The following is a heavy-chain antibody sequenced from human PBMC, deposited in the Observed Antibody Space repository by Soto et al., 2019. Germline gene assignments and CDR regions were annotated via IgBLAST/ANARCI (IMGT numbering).Heavy chain of an antibody. CDR1: GFSLSTSGVG. CDR3: AHSSPGQEMVVIMWGYAFDS. CDR2: IYWHDDK. Sequence: SGPTLVKPTQTLTLTCTFSGFSLSTSGVGVGWIRQPPGKALEWLALIYWHDDKRYSPSLKSRLTITKDTSKNQVVLTMTNMDPGETATYYCAHSSPGQEMVVIMWGYAFDSWGQGTMVTVSS. D-gene: IGHD3-3*01. V-gene: IGHV2-5*01. J-gene: IGHJ3*02.